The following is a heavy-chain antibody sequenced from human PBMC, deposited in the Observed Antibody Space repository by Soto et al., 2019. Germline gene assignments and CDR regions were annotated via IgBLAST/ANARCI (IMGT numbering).Heavy chain of an antibody. CDR2: IHYSGIT. Sequence: QVQLQESGPGLVKPSETLSLTCTVSGVSFSSYYWSWIRQPPGKGLEWIGYIHYSGITSSNPSLRIPVAISLEPPKNRCAVRLSSVTAADTAVYYCVRQSRPRVILSGYYLRFDIWGQGTMVTVSS. CDR3: VRQSRPRVILSGYYLRFDI. CDR1: GVSFSSYY. V-gene: IGHV4-59*08. J-gene: IGHJ3*02. D-gene: IGHD3-9*01.